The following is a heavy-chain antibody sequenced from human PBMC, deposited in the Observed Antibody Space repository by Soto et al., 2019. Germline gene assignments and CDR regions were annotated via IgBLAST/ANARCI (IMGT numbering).Heavy chain of an antibody. CDR2: MTSDGSSK. CDR3: ARHRVITYTGYDLDL. CDR1: GFAFNSHS. V-gene: IGHV3-30*14. J-gene: IGHJ5*02. Sequence: QMQLLESGGGVVQPGKALRLSCAASGFAFNSHSMHWVRQAPGKGLEWLALMTSDGSSKCYADSVKGRCTISRDNSKNTLYIEMNSLRSEDTAVYYCARHRVITYTGYDLDLWGQGTLVTVSS. D-gene: IGHD3-9*01.